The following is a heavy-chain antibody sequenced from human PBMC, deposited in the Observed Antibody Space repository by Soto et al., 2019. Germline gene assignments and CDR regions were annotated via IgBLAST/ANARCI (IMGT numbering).Heavy chain of an antibody. J-gene: IGHJ4*02. CDR1: GFTVGGNY. CDR3: ASTRGSSYDY. Sequence: GXSRRLSCAASGFTVGGNYMSWVRQAPGKGLEWVXVIYNXGGTHYDDYVXXRFTIYRXXYKNKLYLKMNSMRAEDTAVYYCASTRGSSYDYWGQETLVTVSS. CDR2: IYNXGGT. V-gene: IGHV3-53*01. D-gene: IGHD6-6*01.